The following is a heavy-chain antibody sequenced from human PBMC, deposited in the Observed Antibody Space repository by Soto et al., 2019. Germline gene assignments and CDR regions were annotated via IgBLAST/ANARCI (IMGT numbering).Heavy chain of an antibody. CDR2: IYYSGST. Sequence: QVQLQESGPGLVKPSQTLSLTCTVSGGSISSGDDFWTWIRQPPGKGLEWIGYIYYSGSTYYNPSLKSRRTMSVDTSKNQFSLKLSSVTAADTAVYYCARDRGKWKDYYYYGMDVWCQGTTVTVSS. CDR1: GGSISSGDDF. J-gene: IGHJ6*02. CDR3: ARDRGKWKDYYYYGMDV. V-gene: IGHV4-30-4*01. D-gene: IGHD1-20*01.